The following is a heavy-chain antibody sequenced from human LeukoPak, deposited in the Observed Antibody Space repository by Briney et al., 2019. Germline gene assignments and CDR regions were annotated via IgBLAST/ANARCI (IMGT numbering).Heavy chain of an antibody. J-gene: IGHJ4*02. V-gene: IGHV3-53*01. CDR1: GFTVSSNH. CDR3: ARARRCGHYNDYGACFDY. D-gene: IGHD4-17*01. CDR2: IYTAGST. Sequence: PGGSLRLSWAVSGFTVSSNHMIWVRQAPGKGLEWVSIIYTAGSTFYPDSVRGRFSISRDNSKNTLCLQMNSLRVEDTAVYYCARARRCGHYNDYGACFDYWGQGTLVTVSS.